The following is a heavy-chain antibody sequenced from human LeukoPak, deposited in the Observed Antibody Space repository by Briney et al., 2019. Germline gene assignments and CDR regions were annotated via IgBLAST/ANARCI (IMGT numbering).Heavy chain of an antibody. Sequence: GESLKISCQGSGYSFTSYWIAWVRQMPGKGLEWMGIIFPGDSDTRYSPSFQGQVSISADKSITTAYLQWSSLKGSDTAMYYCARRGYTYGYVSWGQGTLVTVSS. D-gene: IGHD5-18*01. CDR3: ARRGYTYGYVS. CDR1: GYSFTSYW. CDR2: IFPGDSDT. J-gene: IGHJ5*02. V-gene: IGHV5-51*01.